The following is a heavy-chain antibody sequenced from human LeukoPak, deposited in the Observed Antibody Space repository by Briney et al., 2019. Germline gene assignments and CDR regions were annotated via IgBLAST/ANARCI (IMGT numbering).Heavy chain of an antibody. V-gene: IGHV4-39*01. CDR1: GGSISSSNYY. D-gene: IGHD2-15*01. Sequence: SETLSLTCTVSGGSISSSNYYWGWIRQPPGKGLEWIGSLYYSESTYYNPSLKSRVTISVDTSKNQFSLKLSSVTAADTAVYYCARATVGSGGSCYFYWGQGTLVTVSS. CDR2: LYYSEST. J-gene: IGHJ4*02. CDR3: ARATVGSGGSCYFY.